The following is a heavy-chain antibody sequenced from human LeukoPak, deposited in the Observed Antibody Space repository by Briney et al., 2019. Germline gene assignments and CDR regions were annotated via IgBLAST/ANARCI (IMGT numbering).Heavy chain of an antibody. V-gene: IGHV3-21*01. Sequence: GGSLRLSCLTSGFTFSSYSMNWVRQAPGKGLEWVSSISSRSTYISYAVSVEGRFTISRDNAKNSLYLQMNSLRAEDTAVYYCARDLGSAGATFDYWGQGTLVTVSS. CDR3: ARDLGSAGATFDY. J-gene: IGHJ4*02. D-gene: IGHD2-8*02. CDR1: GFTFSSYS. CDR2: ISSRSTYI.